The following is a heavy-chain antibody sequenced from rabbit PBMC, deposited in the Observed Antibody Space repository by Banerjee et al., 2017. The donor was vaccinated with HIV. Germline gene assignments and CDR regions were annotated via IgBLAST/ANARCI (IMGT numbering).Heavy chain of an antibody. CDR1: GLSFSNTV. V-gene: IGHV1S45*01. D-gene: IGHD6-1*01. Sequence: QEQLEESGGDLVKPGASLTLACTASGLSFSNTVMCWVRQAPGKGLEWIGCIAVSSASTYYASWAKGRFAISKTSSTTVTLQMTSLTAADTATYFCARDAGYVNNGLDYFNLWGQGTLVTVS. CDR2: IAVSSAST. CDR3: ARDAGYVNNGLDYFNL. J-gene: IGHJ4*01.